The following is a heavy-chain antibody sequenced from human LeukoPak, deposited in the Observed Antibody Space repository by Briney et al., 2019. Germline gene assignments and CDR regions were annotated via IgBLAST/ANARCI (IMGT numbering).Heavy chain of an antibody. CDR1: GGTFSSYA. CDR3: ARRVETGWLYYFDY. CDR2: IIPIFGTA. Sequence: GASVKVSCKASGGTFSSYATSWVRQAPGQGLEWMGGIIPIFGTANYAQKFQGRVTITADKSTSTAYMELSSLRSEDTAVYYCARRVETGWLYYFDYWGQGTLVTVSS. J-gene: IGHJ4*02. D-gene: IGHD3-10*01. V-gene: IGHV1-69*06.